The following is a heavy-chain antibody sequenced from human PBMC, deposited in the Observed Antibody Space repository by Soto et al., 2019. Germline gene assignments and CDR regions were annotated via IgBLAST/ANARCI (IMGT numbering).Heavy chain of an antibody. CDR3: AGLRDSSGYYTAGYYYYYYGMDV. CDR1: GYPFTHYG. CDR2: ISPFNGNT. V-gene: IGHV1-18*01. Sequence: ASVKVSCKSSGYPFTHYGITWIRQARGQGLEWMGWISPFNGNTNYGQTLQGRVTLTTETSTSTVYMELRSLRSDDTAVYYCAGLRDSSGYYTAGYYYYYYGMDVWGQGTTVTVSS. D-gene: IGHD3-22*01. J-gene: IGHJ6*02.